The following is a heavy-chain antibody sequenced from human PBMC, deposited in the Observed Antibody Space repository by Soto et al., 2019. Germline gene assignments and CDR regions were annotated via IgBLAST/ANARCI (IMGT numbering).Heavy chain of an antibody. CDR2: IMPIFGSA. CDR1: GGTFSRNT. CDR3: ARQFDSDTTGYYYAY. Sequence: ASVKVSCKASGGTFSRNTISWVRQAPGQGLEWMGGIMPIFGSANYAQKFQGRVTITADENTRTVYMELSRLRSEDTAVYYCARQFDSDTTGYYYAYWGQGTLVTVSS. J-gene: IGHJ4*02. D-gene: IGHD3-22*01. V-gene: IGHV1-69*13.